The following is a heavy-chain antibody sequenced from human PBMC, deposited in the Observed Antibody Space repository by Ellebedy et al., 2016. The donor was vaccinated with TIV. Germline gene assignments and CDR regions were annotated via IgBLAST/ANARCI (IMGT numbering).Heavy chain of an antibody. D-gene: IGHD6-19*01. Sequence: GGSLRLXXKASGFLFSDCSMNRIRQAPGKGLEWVASISSSGTYIYYADSLEGRFTIARDNVKDSVFLQMNDLRVDDSGVYYCARTTPYNIAVAGPDYWGQGTLVTVTS. CDR1: GFLFSDCS. J-gene: IGHJ4*02. CDR3: ARTTPYNIAVAGPDY. CDR2: ISSSGTYI. V-gene: IGHV3-21*01.